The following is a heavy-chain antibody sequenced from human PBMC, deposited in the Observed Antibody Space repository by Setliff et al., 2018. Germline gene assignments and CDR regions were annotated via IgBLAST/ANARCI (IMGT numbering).Heavy chain of an antibody. CDR1: GFIFSFHS. D-gene: IGHD3-3*01. CDR2: ISSSSSTI. Sequence: PGGSLRLSCAASGFIFSFHSMNWVRQAPGKGLEWVSYISSSSSTIYYADSVKGRFTISRDNAKNSLYLQMNSLRAEDTAVYYCARERYFWSGYHNWGQGTLVTVSS. CDR3: ARERYFWSGYHN. J-gene: IGHJ4*02. V-gene: IGHV3-48*01.